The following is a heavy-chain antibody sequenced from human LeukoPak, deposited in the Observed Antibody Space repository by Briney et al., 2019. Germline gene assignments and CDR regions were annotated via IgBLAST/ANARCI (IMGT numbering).Heavy chain of an antibody. V-gene: IGHV1-2*04. CDR3: ARGPRRYGSGSYYYNWFDP. CDR1: GYTFTGYY. Sequence: ASVKVSCKASGYTFTGYYMHWVRQAPGQGLEWMGWINPNSGGTNYAQKFQGWVTMTRDTSISTAYMELSRLRSDDTAVYYCARGPRRYGSGSYYYNWFDPWGQGTLVTVSS. J-gene: IGHJ5*02. CDR2: INPNSGGT. D-gene: IGHD3-10*01.